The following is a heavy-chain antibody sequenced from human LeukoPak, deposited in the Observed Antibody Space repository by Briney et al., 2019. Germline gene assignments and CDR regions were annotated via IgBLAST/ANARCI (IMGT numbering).Heavy chain of an antibody. CDR3: ARARVPGELNY. J-gene: IGHJ4*02. V-gene: IGHV3-48*03. CDR1: GFTFSSCE. D-gene: IGHD3-10*01. CDR2: ISNSGSSK. Sequence: GGSLRLSCAASGFTFSSCEMNWVRQAPGKGLKWLSYISNSGSSKYYADSVRGRFTISRDNAKNSLYLQMNSLRAEDTAVYYCARARVPGELNYWGQGTLVTVSS.